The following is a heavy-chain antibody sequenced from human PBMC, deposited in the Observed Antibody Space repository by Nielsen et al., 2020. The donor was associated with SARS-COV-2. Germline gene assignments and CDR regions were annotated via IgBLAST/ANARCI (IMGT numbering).Heavy chain of an antibody. J-gene: IGHJ4*02. CDR3: ARLREQLWLRGDFDY. Sequence: SETLSLTCTVSGGSISSSSYYWSWIRQPPGKGLEWIGEINHSGSTNYNPSLKSRVTISVDTSKNQFSLKLSSVTAADTAVYYCARLREQLWLRGDFDYWGQGTLVTVSS. D-gene: IGHD5-18*01. CDR1: GGSISSSSYY. CDR2: INHSGST. V-gene: IGHV4-39*07.